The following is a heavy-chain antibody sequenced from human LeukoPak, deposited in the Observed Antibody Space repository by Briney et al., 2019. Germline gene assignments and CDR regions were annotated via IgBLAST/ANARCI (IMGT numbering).Heavy chain of an antibody. CDR2: INGDGSST. V-gene: IGHV3-74*01. D-gene: IGHD6-13*01. CDR1: GFTFSSYW. CDR3: ARSRYSSSEFDY. J-gene: IGHJ4*02. Sequence: GGSLRLSCAASGFTFSSYWMHWVRQAPGKGLVWVPRINGDGSSTSYADSVEGRFTISRDNAKNTLYLQMNSLRAEDTAMYYCARSRYSSSEFDYWGQGTLVTVSS.